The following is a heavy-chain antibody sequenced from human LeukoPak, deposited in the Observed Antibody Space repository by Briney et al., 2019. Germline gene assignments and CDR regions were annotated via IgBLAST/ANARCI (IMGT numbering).Heavy chain of an antibody. J-gene: IGHJ4*02. D-gene: IGHD2-15*01. V-gene: IGHV4-34*01. Sequence: PSETLSLTCAVYGGSFSGYYWSWIRQPPGKGLEWIGEINHSGSTNYNPSLKSRVTISVDTSKNQFSLKLSSVTAADTAVYYCASTNCSGGSCYAHYWGQGTLVTVSS. CDR1: GGSFSGYY. CDR2: INHSGST. CDR3: ASTNCSGGSCYAHY.